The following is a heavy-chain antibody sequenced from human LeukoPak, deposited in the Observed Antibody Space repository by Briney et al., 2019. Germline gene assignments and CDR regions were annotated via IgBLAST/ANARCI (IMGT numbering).Heavy chain of an antibody. CDR2: IIPILGIV. J-gene: IGHJ4*02. CDR1: GGTFSSYT. V-gene: IGHV1-69*02. Sequence: ASVKVSCKASGGTFSSYTISWVRQAPGQGLEWMGRIIPILGIVNYAQKFQGRVTITADKSTSTAYMELSSLRSEDTAVYYCARPGRYCSSTSCYNYFDYWGQGTLVTVSS. CDR3: ARPGRYCSSTSCYNYFDY. D-gene: IGHD2-2*02.